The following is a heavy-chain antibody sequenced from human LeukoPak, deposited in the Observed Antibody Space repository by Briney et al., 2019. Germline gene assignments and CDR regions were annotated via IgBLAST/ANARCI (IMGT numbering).Heavy chain of an antibody. CDR1: GYTLTELS. CDR2: FGPEDGET. V-gene: IGHV1-24*01. J-gene: IGHJ4*02. D-gene: IGHD6-6*01. CDR3: ATDPLGSSSSDY. Sequence: ASVKVSCKVSGYTLTELSMHWVRQAPGKGLEWMGGFGPEDGETIYAQKFQGRVTMTEDTSTDTAYMELSSLRSEDTAVYYCATDPLGSSSSDYWGQGTLVTVSS.